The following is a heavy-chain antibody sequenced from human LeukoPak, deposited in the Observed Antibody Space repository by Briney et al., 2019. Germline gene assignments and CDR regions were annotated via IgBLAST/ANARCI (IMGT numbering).Heavy chain of an antibody. J-gene: IGHJ5*02. D-gene: IGHD2-2*01. CDR1: GGSFSGYY. CDR3: ARQGADQLPLEDNWFDP. Sequence: SETLSLTCAVYGGSFSGYYWSWIRQPPGKGLEWFGYIYYSGSTNYNPSLKSRVTISVDTSKNQCSLKLSSVTAADTAVYYCARQGADQLPLEDNWFDPWGQGTLVTVSS. V-gene: IGHV4-59*08. CDR2: IYYSGST.